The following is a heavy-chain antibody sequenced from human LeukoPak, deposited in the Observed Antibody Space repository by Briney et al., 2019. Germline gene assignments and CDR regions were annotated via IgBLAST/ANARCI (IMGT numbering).Heavy chain of an antibody. CDR1: GFTFNIYT. CDR3: ANLGKYCSGFSCYK. CDR2: ISDNGGST. V-gene: IGHV3-23*01. D-gene: IGHD2-2*02. J-gene: IGHJ4*02. Sequence: PGGSLRLSCAASGFTFNIYTMSWVRQAPGKGLEWVSVISDNGGSTYYADSVKGRFTISRDNSKNTLYLQMNSLRAEDTAVYYCANLGKYCSGFSCYKWGQGTLVTVSS.